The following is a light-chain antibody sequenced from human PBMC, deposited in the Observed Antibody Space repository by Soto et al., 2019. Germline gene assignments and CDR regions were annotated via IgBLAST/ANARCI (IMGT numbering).Light chain of an antibody. CDR3: NSYSGGNTLYV. CDR2: DVT. Sequence: QSALIPPASLAGSPGQSITIPREWTINDFGGYNFVSWFQHHPGKAPKLLICDVTRPPSGVSDRFSGSKSGNTASLTISGLQAEGEADYYCNSYSGGNTLYVFGSGTKVTVL. J-gene: IGLJ1*01. CDR1: INDFGGYNF. V-gene: IGLV2-14*03.